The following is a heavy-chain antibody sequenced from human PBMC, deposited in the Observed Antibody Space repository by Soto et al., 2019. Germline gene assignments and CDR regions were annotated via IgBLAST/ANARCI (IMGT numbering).Heavy chain of an antibody. CDR1: GFTFISYA. Sequence: PGGSLRLSCAASGFTFISYAMSWVRQAPGRGREWVSAISGSGGSTYYADSVKGRFTISRDNSKNTLYLQMNSLRAEDTDVYYCEKDLDYDILTGYPNWFDPWGQGTLVTVSS. D-gene: IGHD3-9*01. V-gene: IGHV3-23*01. J-gene: IGHJ5*02. CDR3: EKDLDYDILTGYPNWFDP. CDR2: ISGSGGST.